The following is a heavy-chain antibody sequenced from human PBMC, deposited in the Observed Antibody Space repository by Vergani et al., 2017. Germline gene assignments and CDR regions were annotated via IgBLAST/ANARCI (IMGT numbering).Heavy chain of an antibody. CDR1: GFTFNQYG. Sequence: VQLVESGGGVVQPGRSLRLSCAASGFTFNQYGMHWVRQAPGKGLEWVANIKQDGSEKYYVDSVKGRFTISRDNAKNSLYLQMNSLRAEDTAVYYCYHSSLVYWGQGTLVTVSS. D-gene: IGHD3-22*01. CDR3: YHSSLVY. CDR2: IKQDGSEK. J-gene: IGHJ4*02. V-gene: IGHV3-7*01.